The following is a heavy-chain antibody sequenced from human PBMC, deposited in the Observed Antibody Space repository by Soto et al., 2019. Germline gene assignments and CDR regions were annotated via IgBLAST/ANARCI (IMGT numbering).Heavy chain of an antibody. V-gene: IGHV5-51*01. CDR3: VRPFDSRGWYDY. CDR1: DYSFTSYW. D-gene: IGHD6-19*01. J-gene: IGHJ4*02. CDR2: IYPGDSDT. Sequence: EVQLVQSGAEVKKPGESLKISCQGSDYSFTSYWIGWVRQTPGKGLEWMGMIYPGDSDTRYSPSFKGQVTISADKSNSDALLKWSSRKASDTAMDYCVRPFDSRGWYDYWGQGTLVTVSS.